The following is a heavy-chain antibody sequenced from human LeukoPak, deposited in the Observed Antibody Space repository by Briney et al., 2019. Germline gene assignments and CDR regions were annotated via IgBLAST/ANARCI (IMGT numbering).Heavy chain of an antibody. CDR3: ARDPPFSSGWSQNFFDY. CDR2: ISYDGGNR. D-gene: IGHD6-19*01. V-gene: IGHV3-30*01. J-gene: IGHJ4*02. Sequence: GGSLRLSCAPSGFTFDIYAMHWVRQAPGKGLEWVAVISYDGGNRNYGGSVKGRFTISRDNSKNTLYLEMNSLRPEDTAVYYCARDPPFSSGWSQNFFDYWGQGTLVTVSS. CDR1: GFTFDIYA.